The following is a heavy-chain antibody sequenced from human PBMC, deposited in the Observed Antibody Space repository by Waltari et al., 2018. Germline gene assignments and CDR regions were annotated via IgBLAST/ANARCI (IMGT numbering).Heavy chain of an antibody. J-gene: IGHJ4*02. Sequence: VQLVQSGAEVTKPGASLTLSGTTSGHSFSTHYSAWVRQVPGKGLEWVGLIYPADSDSTISPSFQGQVSISVDKSTNTTFLQWRSLKASDTAMYYCASGYYSRPIDSWGQGTLVSVSS. D-gene: IGHD2-21*01. CDR1: GHSFSTHY. CDR3: ASGYYSRPIDS. V-gene: IGHV5-51*01. CDR2: IYPADSDS.